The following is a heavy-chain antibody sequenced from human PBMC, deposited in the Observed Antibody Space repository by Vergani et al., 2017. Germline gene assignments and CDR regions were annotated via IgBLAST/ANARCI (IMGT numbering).Heavy chain of an antibody. J-gene: IGHJ3*01. V-gene: IGHV4-38-2*02. CDR3: ARDGGEYDKDALDV. Sequence: QVQLQESGPRLVKPSETLSLICSVSGYSISSGYFWGWIRRPPGKGLEWIASFHHTGMTYNNPSLKSRVTISVDTSKNLISLKLNSVTAADTAVYYCARDGGEYDKDALDVWGQGTKVTVTS. D-gene: IGHD2-21*01. CDR1: GYSISSGYF. CDR2: FHHTGMT.